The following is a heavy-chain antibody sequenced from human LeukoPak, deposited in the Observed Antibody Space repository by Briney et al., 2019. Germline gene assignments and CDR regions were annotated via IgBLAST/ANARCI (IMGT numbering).Heavy chain of an antibody. V-gene: IGHV3-21*01. D-gene: IGHD3-10*01. CDR1: GFTFSSYS. Sequence: GGSLRLSCAASGFTFSSYSMNWVRQAPGKGLEGVSSISSSSSYIYYADSVKGRFTISRDNAKNSLYLQMNSLRAEDTAVYYCARDGIITMVRGVTYYYMDVWGKGTTVTVSS. J-gene: IGHJ6*03. CDR2: ISSSSSYI. CDR3: ARDGIITMVRGVTYYYMDV.